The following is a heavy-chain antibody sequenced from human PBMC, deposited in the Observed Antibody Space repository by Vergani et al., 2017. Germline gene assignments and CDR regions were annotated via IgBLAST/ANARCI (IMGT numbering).Heavy chain of an antibody. CDR3: ARERDSGYDSGGSDY. J-gene: IGHJ4*02. D-gene: IGHD5-12*01. Sequence: EVQLVESGGGLVQPGGSLRLSCAASGFTFSSYWMSWVRQAPGKGLEWVANIKQDGSEKYYVDSVKGRFTISRDNAKNSLYLQMNSLRAEDPAVYYCARERDSGYDSGGSDYWGQGTLVTVSS. CDR2: IKQDGSEK. V-gene: IGHV3-7*03. CDR1: GFTFSSYW.